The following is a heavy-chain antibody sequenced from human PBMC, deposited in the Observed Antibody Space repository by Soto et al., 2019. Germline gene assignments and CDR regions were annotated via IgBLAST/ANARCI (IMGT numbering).Heavy chain of an antibody. CDR1: GFTFNPYA. Sequence: EVQLLESGGGLAQPGGALRLSCAASGFTFNPYAMNWVRQAPGKGLEWVSIIRGSGAGTYYADSVKGRFTISRDNSKTTRYLQMNSLRAEDKAVYFCAKGFGISWQYYFDYWGQGTLVTVSS. D-gene: IGHD6-13*01. CDR3: AKGFGISWQYYFDY. J-gene: IGHJ4*02. V-gene: IGHV3-23*01. CDR2: IRGSGAGT.